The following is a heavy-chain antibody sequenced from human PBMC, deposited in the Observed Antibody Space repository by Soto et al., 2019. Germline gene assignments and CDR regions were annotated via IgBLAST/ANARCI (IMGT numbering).Heavy chain of an antibody. CDR1: GGTFSSYA. J-gene: IGHJ6*02. CDR3: AREGGSSSLYYYYGMDV. Sequence: QVQLVQSGAEGKKPGSSVKVSCKASGGTFSSYAISWVRQAPGQGLEWMGGIIPIFGTADYAQKFQGRVTITADESTSTAYMELSSLRSEDTAVYYCAREGGSSSLYYYYGMDVWGQGTTVTVSS. V-gene: IGHV1-69*01. CDR2: IIPIFGTA. D-gene: IGHD6-6*01.